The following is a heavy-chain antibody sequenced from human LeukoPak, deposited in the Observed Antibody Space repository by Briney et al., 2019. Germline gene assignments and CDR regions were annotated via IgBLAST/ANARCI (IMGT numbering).Heavy chain of an antibody. CDR2: ISSSGSTI. D-gene: IGHD3-22*01. CDR1: GFTFSSYE. J-gene: IGHJ4*02. Sequence: GGSLRLSCAASGFTFSSYEMNWVRQAPGKGLEWVSYISSSGSTIYYADSVKGRFTISRDNAKNSLYLQMNSLRAEDTAVYYCARAGDSSAYYFDYWGQGTLVTVSS. V-gene: IGHV3-48*03. CDR3: ARAGDSSAYYFDY.